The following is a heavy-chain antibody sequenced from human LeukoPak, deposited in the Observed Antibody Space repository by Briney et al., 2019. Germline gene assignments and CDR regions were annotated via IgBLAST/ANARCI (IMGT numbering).Heavy chain of an antibody. CDR1: GFTFSSYA. Sequence: GGSLRLSCVASGFTFSSYAMSWVRQAPGKGPEWVAAIGGNSDTTYYADSMRGRFTISRDNSKDTLFLQLNSLRAEDTAVYSCAKPSSGYHGGFDYWGQGTLVTVSS. J-gene: IGHJ4*02. CDR3: AKPSSGYHGGFDY. V-gene: IGHV3-23*01. CDR2: IGGNSDTT. D-gene: IGHD6-19*01.